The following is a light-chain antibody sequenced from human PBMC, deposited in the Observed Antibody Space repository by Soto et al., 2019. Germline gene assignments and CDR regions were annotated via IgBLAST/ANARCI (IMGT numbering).Light chain of an antibody. Sequence: EIVLTQSPGTLSLSPGERATLSCRASQSVSSSYLAWYQQKPGQAPRLLIYGASGRATGIPDRFSGSGSGTDFTLTISRLEPEEFAVYYCQQYGSSPTWTFGQGTKVEIK. CDR2: GAS. CDR1: QSVSSSY. J-gene: IGKJ1*01. V-gene: IGKV3-20*01. CDR3: QQYGSSPTWT.